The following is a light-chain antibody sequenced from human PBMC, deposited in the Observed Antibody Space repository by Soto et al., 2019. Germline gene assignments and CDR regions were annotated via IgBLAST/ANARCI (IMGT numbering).Light chain of an antibody. V-gene: IGLV2-14*01. CDR3: SSYTSNSTLV. CDR1: SSDVGGYNY. CDR2: DVI. Sequence: QSALTQPASASGSPGQSITISCTGTSSDVGGYNYVSWYRQHPGKAPKLMIYDVINRPSGISNRFSGSKSGNTASLTISGLQGEDEADYYCSSYTSNSTLVFGGGTKLTVL. J-gene: IGLJ2*01.